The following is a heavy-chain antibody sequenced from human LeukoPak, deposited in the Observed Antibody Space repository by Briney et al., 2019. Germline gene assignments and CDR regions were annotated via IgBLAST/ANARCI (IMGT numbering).Heavy chain of an antibody. CDR1: GGSISSSNW. D-gene: IGHD3-3*01. V-gene: IGHV4-4*02. J-gene: IGHJ5*02. CDR2: INHSGST. CDR3: ARGGRITIFGVVTGWFDP. Sequence: SETLSLTCAVSGGSISSSNWWSWVRQPPGKGLEWIGEINHSGSTNYNPSLKSRVTISVDTSKNQFSLKLSSVTAADTAVYYCARGGRITIFGVVTGWFDPWGQGTLVTVSS.